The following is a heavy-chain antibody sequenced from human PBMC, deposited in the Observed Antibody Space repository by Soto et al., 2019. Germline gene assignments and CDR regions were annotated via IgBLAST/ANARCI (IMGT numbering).Heavy chain of an antibody. CDR1: GGSFSGYY. Sequence: SETLSLTCAVYGGSFSGYYWSWIRQPPGKGLEWIGEINHSGSTNYNPSLKSRVTISVDTSKNQFSLKLSSVTAADTAVYYCARAAPRYCSCCSCYSGRDHWGKGTRVSVAT. CDR2: INHSGST. CDR3: ARAAPRYCSCCSCYSGRDH. D-gene: IGHD2-15*01. V-gene: IGHV4-34*01. J-gene: IGHJ4*02.